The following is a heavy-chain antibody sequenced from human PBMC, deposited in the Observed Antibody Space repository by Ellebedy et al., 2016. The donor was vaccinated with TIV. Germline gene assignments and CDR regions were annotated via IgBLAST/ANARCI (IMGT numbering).Heavy chain of an antibody. CDR3: AKAEYSGLDY. D-gene: IGHD1-26*01. CDR2: ISYDGSNK. V-gene: IGHV3-30*18. CDR1: GFTFSSYG. Sequence: GGSLRLXCAASGFTFSSYGMHWVRQAPGKGLEWVAVISYDGSNKYYADSVKGRFTISRDNSKNTLYLQMNSLRAEDTAVYYCAKAEYSGLDYWGQGTLVTVSS. J-gene: IGHJ4*02.